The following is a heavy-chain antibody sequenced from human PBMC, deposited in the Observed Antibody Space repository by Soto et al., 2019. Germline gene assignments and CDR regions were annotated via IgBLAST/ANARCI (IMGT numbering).Heavy chain of an antibody. V-gene: IGHV3-7*01. CDR1: GFTFSDSW. J-gene: IGHJ5*02. CDR2: IKPDESEK. D-gene: IGHD4-4*01. CDR3: VRGGSNYAS. Sequence: GXLGLSCTASGFTFSDSWMTWVRQAPGKGLEWVARIKPDESEKKYADSVKGRFSISRDNAKNSMYLQMDSLRGEDTAVYYCVRGGSNYASWGQGTLVTVSS.